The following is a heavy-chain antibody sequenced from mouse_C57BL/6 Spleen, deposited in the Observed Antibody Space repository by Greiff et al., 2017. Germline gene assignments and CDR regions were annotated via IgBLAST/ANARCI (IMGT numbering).Heavy chain of an antibody. CDR2: LYPGSGST. D-gene: IGHD3-2*02. CDR1: GYTFTSYW. J-gene: IGHJ4*01. Sequence: QVQLQQPGAELVQPGASVKMSCKASGYTFTSYWITWVKQRPGQGLEWIGDLYPGSGSTNYNEKFKSKATLTVDTSSSTAYMQLSSLTSEDSAVYYCARAQAYYAMYDWGQGTSVTVSS. V-gene: IGHV1-55*01. CDR3: ARAQAYYAMYD.